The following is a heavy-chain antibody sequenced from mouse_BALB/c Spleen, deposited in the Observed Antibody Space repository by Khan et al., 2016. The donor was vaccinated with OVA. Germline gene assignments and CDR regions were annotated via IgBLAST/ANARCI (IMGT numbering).Heavy chain of an antibody. J-gene: IGHJ4*01. CDR3: ARGGRRAMDY. D-gene: IGHD3-3*01. Sequence: QIQLVQSGPDLKKPGETVKISCKASGYTFTNYGINWVKQAPGKGLKWMGWIYTYTGEPTYAADLKGRFAFYLEPSASTAHLQINNRKNEDTATDFCARGGRRAMDYWGQGTSVTVAS. CDR2: IYTYTGEP. CDR1: GYTFTNYG. V-gene: IGHV9-3-1*01.